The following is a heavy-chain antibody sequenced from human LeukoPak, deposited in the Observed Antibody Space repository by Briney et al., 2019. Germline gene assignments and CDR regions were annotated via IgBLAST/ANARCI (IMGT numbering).Heavy chain of an antibody. CDR3: ARGYCSGGSCYSAIFDY. CDR1: GFTFSSYG. Sequence: NPGGSLRLSCAASGFTFSSYGMNWVRQAPGKGLEWVSSIASGSNTINYADSVKGRFTVSRDNAKNSLYLQMNSLRAEDTAVYYCARGYCSGGSCYSAIFDYWGQGTLVTVSS. J-gene: IGHJ4*02. V-gene: IGHV3-21*04. D-gene: IGHD2-15*01. CDR2: IASGSNTI.